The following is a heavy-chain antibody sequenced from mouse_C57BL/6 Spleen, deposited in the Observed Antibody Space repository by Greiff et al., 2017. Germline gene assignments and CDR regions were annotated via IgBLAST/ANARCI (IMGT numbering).Heavy chain of an antibody. CDR3: ASSGNYGRSYGFAD. CDR1: GYTFTSYW. J-gene: IGHJ3*01. D-gene: IGHD1-1*01. CDR2: IDPSDSYT. Sequence: QVKLQQPGAELVRPGNSVKLSCTASGYTFTSYWMHRVKQRPGQGLVWIGVIDPSDSYTNYNQKFKGKATLTVDTSSSQAYMHLSILTSEDSAVYYCASSGNYGRSYGFADWGQRTLVTV. V-gene: IGHV1-59*01.